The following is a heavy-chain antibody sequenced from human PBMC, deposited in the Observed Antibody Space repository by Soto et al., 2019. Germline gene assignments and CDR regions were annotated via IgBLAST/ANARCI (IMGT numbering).Heavy chain of an antibody. D-gene: IGHD3-3*01. CDR1: GFTFSSYS. V-gene: IGHV3-21*01. Sequence: GGSLRLSCEASGFTFSSYSMNWVRRAPGKGLEWVSSISSSSSYIYYADSVKGRFTISRDNAKNSLYLQMNSLRAEDTAVYYCASRFLLGYWGQGTLVTVSS. J-gene: IGHJ4*02. CDR2: ISSSSSYI. CDR3: ASRFLLGY.